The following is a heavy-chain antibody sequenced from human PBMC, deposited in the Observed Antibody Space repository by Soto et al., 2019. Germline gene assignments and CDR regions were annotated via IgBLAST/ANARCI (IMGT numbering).Heavy chain of an antibody. CDR3: AREGPHYYDSRNDAFDI. V-gene: IGHV3-30-3*01. Sequence: GGSLRLSCAASGFTFSSYAMHWVRQAPGKGLEWVAVISYDGSNKYYADSVKGRFTISRDNSKNTLYLQMNSLRAEDTAVYYCAREGPHYYDSRNDAFDIWGQGTMVTVSS. CDR1: GFTFSSYA. J-gene: IGHJ3*02. D-gene: IGHD3-22*01. CDR2: ISYDGSNK.